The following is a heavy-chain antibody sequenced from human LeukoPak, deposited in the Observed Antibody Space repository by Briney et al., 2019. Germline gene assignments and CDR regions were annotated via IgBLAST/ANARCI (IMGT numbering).Heavy chain of an antibody. CDR1: GFTFSSYT. J-gene: IGHJ4*02. V-gene: IGHV3-23*01. CDR3: ARGDGFMIRD. D-gene: IGHD3-10*01. Sequence: GGSLRLSCAASGFTFSSYTMCWVRQAPGKGLEWVSAISASGDSTYYADSVKGRFTISRDNSKKTLYLQMNSLRVEDTAVYYCARGDGFMIRDWGQGTLVTVSS. CDR2: ISASGDST.